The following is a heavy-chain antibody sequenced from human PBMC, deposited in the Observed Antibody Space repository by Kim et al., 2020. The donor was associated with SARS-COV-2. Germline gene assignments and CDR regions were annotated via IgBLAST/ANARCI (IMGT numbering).Heavy chain of an antibody. V-gene: IGHV4-59*13. CDR2: IYYSGST. Sequence: SETLSLTCTVSGGSISSYYWSWIRQPPGKGLEWIGYIYYSGSTNYNPSLKSRVTISVDTSKNQFSLKLSSVTAADTAVYYCAGFPGGIAARPKSNYYYYG. CDR1: GGSISSYY. CDR3: AGFPGGIAARPKSNYYYYG. D-gene: IGHD6-6*01. J-gene: IGHJ6*01.